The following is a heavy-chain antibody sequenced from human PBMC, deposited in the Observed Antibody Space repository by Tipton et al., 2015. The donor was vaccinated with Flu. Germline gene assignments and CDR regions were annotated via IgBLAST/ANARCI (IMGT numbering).Heavy chain of an antibody. CDR2: IYHSGST. D-gene: IGHD1-26*01. J-gene: IGHJ6*02. V-gene: IGHV4-38-2*02. CDR3: ARHGIYSGSYLWYYYYGMDV. Sequence: TLSLTCTVSGYSISSGYYWGWIRQPPGKGLEWIGSIYHSGSTYYNPSLKSRVTISVDTSKNQFSLKLSSVTAADTAVYYCARHGIYSGSYLWYYYYGMDVWGQGTTVTVSS. CDR1: GYSISSGYY.